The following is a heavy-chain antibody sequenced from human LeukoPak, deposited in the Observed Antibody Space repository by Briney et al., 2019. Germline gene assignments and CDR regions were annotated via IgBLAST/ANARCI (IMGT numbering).Heavy chain of an antibody. CDR3: ARLSTVTTSFDY. V-gene: IGHV4-4*07. CDR1: GGSISYYY. J-gene: IGHJ4*02. D-gene: IGHD4-11*01. CDR2: IYTSGRT. Sequence: SETLSLTCTVSGGSISYYYWNWIRQPAGKGLEWIGRIYTSGRTYYNPSLKSRVSMSVVTSKNQFSLKLSSVTAADTAVYYCARLSTVTTSFDYWGQGTLVTVSS.